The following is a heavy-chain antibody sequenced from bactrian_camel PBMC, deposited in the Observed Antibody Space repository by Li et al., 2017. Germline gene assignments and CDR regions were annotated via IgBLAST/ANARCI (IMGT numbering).Heavy chain of an antibody. CDR1: GYTLPMY. J-gene: IGHJ2*01. CDR3: AADLRVNERRCRAGNWGRPPWDRSLEV. CDR2: IGGDGRT. Sequence: HVQLVESGGGSVQAGGSRRLSCVASGYTLPMYMAWFRRLPGQEREGVAAIGGDGRTNYADSVKGRFTISRDGAKNIITLQMDNLKPEGTGMYYCAADLRVNERRCRAGNWGRPPWDRSLEVWGQGTQVTVS. V-gene: IGHV3S55*01. D-gene: IGHD5*01.